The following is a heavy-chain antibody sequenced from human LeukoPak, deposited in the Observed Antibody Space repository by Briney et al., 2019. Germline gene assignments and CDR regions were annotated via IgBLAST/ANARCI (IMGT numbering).Heavy chain of an antibody. J-gene: IGHJ6*03. Sequence: GGSLSLSCAASGFTSSSYAMSWSRKAPGKGLEWVSAIIGRGGSTYYADSVKGRFTISRDNSKNTLYLQMNSLRAEDTAVYYCARAGKESSGWYSPYYYYYMDVWGKGTTVTISS. CDR1: GFTSSSYA. V-gene: IGHV3-23*01. CDR2: IIGRGGST. D-gene: IGHD6-19*01. CDR3: ARAGKESSGWYSPYYYYYMDV.